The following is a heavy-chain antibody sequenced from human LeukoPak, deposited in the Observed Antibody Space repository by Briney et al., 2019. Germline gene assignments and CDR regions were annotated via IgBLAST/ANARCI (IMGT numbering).Heavy chain of an antibody. J-gene: IGHJ4*02. V-gene: IGHV3-30*18. CDR1: GFTVSSNY. CDR3: AKDLQGHYALDY. D-gene: IGHD2-2*01. Sequence: PGGSLRLSCAASGFTVSSNYMSWVRQAPGKGLEWVAVISYGGSNRYYADSVKGRSTISRDNSKNTLYLQMNSLRTEDTAVYYCAKDLQGHYALDYWGQGTLVTVSS. CDR2: ISYGGSNR.